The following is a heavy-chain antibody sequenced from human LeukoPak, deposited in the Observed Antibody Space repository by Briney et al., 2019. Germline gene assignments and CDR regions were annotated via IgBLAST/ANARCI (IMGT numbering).Heavy chain of an antibody. J-gene: IGHJ4*02. CDR1: GFTFSGSA. D-gene: IGHD2-2*01. CDR2: IRDKANSYAT. CDR3: TRWDCTTTGCYPFDY. V-gene: IGHV3-73*01. Sequence: GGSLRLSCAASGFTFSGSAMHWVRQASGKGLEWVGRIRDKANSYATAYIASVKGRFTISRDDSKNTAYLQMSSLKTEDTAMYYCTRWDCTTTGCYPFDYWGQGTLVTVSS.